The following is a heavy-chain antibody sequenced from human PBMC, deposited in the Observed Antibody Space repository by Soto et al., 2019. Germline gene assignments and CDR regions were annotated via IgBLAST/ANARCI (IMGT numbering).Heavy chain of an antibody. CDR1: GGTFSSYT. CDR2: IIPILGIA. D-gene: IGHD5-18*01. CDR3: ARVNSYGDSAFDI. Sequence: QVQLVQSGAEVKKPGSSVKVSCKASGGTFSSYTISWVRQAPGQGLEWMGRIIPILGIANYAQKFQGRVTITADKSTSTAYMELSSLRSEDTDVYYCARVNSYGDSAFDIWGQGTMVTVSS. V-gene: IGHV1-69*02. J-gene: IGHJ3*02.